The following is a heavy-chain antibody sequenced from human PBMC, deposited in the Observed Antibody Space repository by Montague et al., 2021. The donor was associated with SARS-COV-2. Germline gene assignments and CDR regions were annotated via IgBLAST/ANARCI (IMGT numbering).Heavy chain of an antibody. D-gene: IGHD2-8*01. V-gene: IGHV6-1*01. CDR2: TYYRSKWYN. CDR3: ARDDPYCTNGVCYTGNWFDP. J-gene: IGHJ5*02. Sequence: YAISGDSVSSNSAAWNWIRQSPSRGLEWLGRTYYRSKWYNDYAVSVKSRITINPDTSKNQFSLQLNSVTPEDTAVYYCARDDPYCTNGVCYTGNWFDPWGQGTRVTVSS. CDR1: GDSVSSNSAA.